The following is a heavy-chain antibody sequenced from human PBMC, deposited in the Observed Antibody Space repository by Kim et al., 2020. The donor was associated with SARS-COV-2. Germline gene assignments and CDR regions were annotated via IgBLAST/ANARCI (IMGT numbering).Heavy chain of an antibody. V-gene: IGHV4-34*01. J-gene: IGHJ6*02. D-gene: IGHD3-3*01. Sequence: SRVTISVDTSKNQFSLKLSSVTAADAAVYYCARGCITIFGVVIIHYGMDVWGQGTTVTVSS. CDR3: ARGCITIFGVVIIHYGMDV.